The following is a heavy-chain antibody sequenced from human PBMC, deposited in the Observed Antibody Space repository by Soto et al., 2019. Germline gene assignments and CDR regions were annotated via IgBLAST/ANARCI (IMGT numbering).Heavy chain of an antibody. Sequence: GGSLRLSCAASGFAFNTFSMTWARQAPGKGLERITYINSVNTIINYADAVNGLFTVSRDNAKNSLYLQVSSLSFEETAVYYCMRDFGSPFWGQGTLVTVSS. V-gene: IGHV3-48*01. D-gene: IGHD3-10*01. J-gene: IGHJ4*02. CDR2: INSVNTII. CDR3: MRDFGSPF. CDR1: GFAFNTFS.